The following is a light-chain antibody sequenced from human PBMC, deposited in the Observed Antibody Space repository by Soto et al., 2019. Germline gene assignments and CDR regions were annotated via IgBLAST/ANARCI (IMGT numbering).Light chain of an antibody. V-gene: IGKV3-20*01. J-gene: IGKJ1*01. CDR3: QQYDTSPQT. Sequence: EIVWTQSPATLSLSPGERAKLSCRASQSVSSYLAWYQKKPGQAPRLLIYGASSRATGIPDRFSGSGSGTDFTLTISRLEPEDFAVYYCQQYDTSPQTFGQGTKVDIK. CDR1: QSVSSY. CDR2: GAS.